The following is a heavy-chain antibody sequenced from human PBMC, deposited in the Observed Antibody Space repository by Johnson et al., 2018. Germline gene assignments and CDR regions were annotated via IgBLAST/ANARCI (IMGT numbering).Heavy chain of an antibody. V-gene: IGHV3-33*08. Sequence: QVQLVESGGGVVQPGGSLRLSCAASGFTFSDSAMHWVRQAPGKGLEWVAVMWNDGSNQFYADSVKDRFTISRDNSKNTLFLQMNSPRAEDTAVYYCTRGSRTSKYTAFEIWGQGTRVTVSS. CDR2: MWNDGSNQ. D-gene: IGHD1-1*01. CDR3: TRGSRTSKYTAFEI. J-gene: IGHJ3*02. CDR1: GFTFSDSA.